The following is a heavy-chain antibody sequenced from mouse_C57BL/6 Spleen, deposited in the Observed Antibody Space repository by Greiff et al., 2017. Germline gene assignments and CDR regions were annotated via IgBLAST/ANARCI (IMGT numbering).Heavy chain of an antibody. Sequence: EVMLVESGGGLVQPGESLKLSCESNEYEFPSHDMSWVRKTPEKRLELVAAINSDGGSTYYPDTMERRFIISRDNTKKTLYLQMSSLRSEDTAVYYCARHPIYDGTTWYFDVWGTGTTVTVSS. CDR3: ARHPIYDGTTWYFDV. J-gene: IGHJ1*03. D-gene: IGHD2-3*01. V-gene: IGHV5-2*01. CDR2: INSDGGST. CDR1: EYEFPSHD.